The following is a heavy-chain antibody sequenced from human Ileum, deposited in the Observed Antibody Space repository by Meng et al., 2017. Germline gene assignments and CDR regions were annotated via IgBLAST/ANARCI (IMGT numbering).Heavy chain of an antibody. CDR1: GGSVSSSGYQ. V-gene: IGHV4-61*08. J-gene: IGHJ4*02. CDR2: AST. CDR3: ARDHWGSLDY. D-gene: IGHD7-27*01. Sequence: GPGLVTPADTLSLICPVSGGSVSSSGYQWGWIRQPPGKGLEWIGYASTNYNPSLKSRVTISVDTSKNQFSLKLTSVTAADTAVYYCARDHWGSLDYWGQGVLVTVSS.